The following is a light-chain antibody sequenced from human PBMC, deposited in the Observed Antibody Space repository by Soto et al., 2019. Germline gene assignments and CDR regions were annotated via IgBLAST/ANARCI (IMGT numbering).Light chain of an antibody. CDR2: AAS. V-gene: IGKV1-39*01. J-gene: IGKJ1*01. CDR3: QQSYSSPAT. Sequence: DIQMTQSPSSLSASVGERVTITCRASQSIDKYLNWYQHKPGKAPYLLIYAASHLRSGVPTRFSGSGTGTSSTLTISSLQYEDLATYYYQQSYSSPATFGRGTKVELK. CDR1: QSIDKY.